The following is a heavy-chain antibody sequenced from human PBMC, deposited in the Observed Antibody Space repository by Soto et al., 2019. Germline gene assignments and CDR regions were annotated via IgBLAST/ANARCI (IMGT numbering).Heavy chain of an antibody. J-gene: IGHJ4*02. V-gene: IGHV3-23*01. CDR3: AKDPPTTGTTFDY. D-gene: IGHD1-1*01. CDR1: GFTFSSFA. Sequence: ESLKISCAASGFTFSSFAMSWVRQAPGKGLEWVSTINKSGGSTYYADSVKGRFTISRDNSKNMLFLQINGLRAEDTAVYYCAKDPPTTGTTFDYWGRGTLVTVSS. CDR2: INKSGGST.